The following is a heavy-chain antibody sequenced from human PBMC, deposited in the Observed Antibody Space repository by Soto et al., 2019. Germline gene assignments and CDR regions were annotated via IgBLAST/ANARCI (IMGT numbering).Heavy chain of an antibody. V-gene: IGHV3-23*01. CDR2: ISDAAGSA. Sequence: PGGSLRLSCAASGFTFSTYAMSWVRQVPGKGLEWVSTISDAAGSAYYVDSVKGRFTISRENSKKPLYLQMNSLRAEDSAVYYCARPYGGKIGDAPDLWGQGAMVTVS. J-gene: IGHJ3*01. D-gene: IGHD4-17*01. CDR3: ARPYGGKIGDAPDL. CDR1: GFTFSTYA.